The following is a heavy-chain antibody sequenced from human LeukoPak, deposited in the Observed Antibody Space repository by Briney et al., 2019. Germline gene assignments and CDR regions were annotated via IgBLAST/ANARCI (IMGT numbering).Heavy chain of an antibody. Sequence: HPGGSLRLSCAASGFTFSSYEMNWVRQAPGKGLEWVSYISSSGSTIYYADSVKGRFTISRDNAKNSLYLQMNSLRAEDTAVYYCARWIDYYDSSGYYGFDYWGQGTLVTVSS. J-gene: IGHJ4*02. D-gene: IGHD3-22*01. V-gene: IGHV3-48*03. CDR1: GFTFSSYE. CDR2: ISSSGSTI. CDR3: ARWIDYYDSSGYYGFDY.